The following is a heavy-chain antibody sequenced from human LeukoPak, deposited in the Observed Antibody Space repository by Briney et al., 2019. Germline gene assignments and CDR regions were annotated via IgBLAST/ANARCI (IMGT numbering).Heavy chain of an antibody. CDR2: IKQDGSEK. CDR3: AKGEYHQDGIGENRFDN. J-gene: IGHJ4*02. D-gene: IGHD5-24*01. CDR1: GFTFSSYS. V-gene: IGHV3-7*01. Sequence: PGGSLRLSCAASGFTFSSYSMSWVRQAPGKGLEWVANIKQDGSEKYYVDSVKGRFTTSRDNAKNSVFLQMSSLRPEDTAVYYCAKGEYHQDGIGENRFDNWGQGALVTVSS.